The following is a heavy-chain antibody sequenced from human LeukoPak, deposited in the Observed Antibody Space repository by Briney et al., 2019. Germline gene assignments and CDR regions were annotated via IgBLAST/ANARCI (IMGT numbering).Heavy chain of an antibody. CDR3: ARGTYTSGWYPDTFDM. Sequence: GGSLRLSCAGSGFTFSSYWMTWVRQAPGKGLEWVANIKEDGSDKYYVDSMKGRFTISRDNAENSVYLQMNSLRVKDTAVYYCARGTYTSGWYPDTFDMWGQGTMVVVS. D-gene: IGHD6-19*01. V-gene: IGHV3-7*01. CDR1: GFTFSSYW. J-gene: IGHJ3*02. CDR2: IKEDGSDK.